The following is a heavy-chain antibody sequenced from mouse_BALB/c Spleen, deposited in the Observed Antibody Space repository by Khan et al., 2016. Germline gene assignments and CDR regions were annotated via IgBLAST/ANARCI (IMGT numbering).Heavy chain of an antibody. V-gene: IGHV2-6-4*01. Sequence: QVQLKESGPGLVAPSQSLSITCTVSGFSLSRYSVHWVRQPPGKGLEWLGMIWGGGSTDDNSALKSRLSISKDNSKSQVFLKMNSLQTDDTAMYYFARMITTSPWCAYWSQGTLVTVSA. D-gene: IGHD2-4*01. CDR1: GFSLSRYS. CDR3: ARMITTSPWCAY. CDR2: IWGGGST. J-gene: IGHJ3*01.